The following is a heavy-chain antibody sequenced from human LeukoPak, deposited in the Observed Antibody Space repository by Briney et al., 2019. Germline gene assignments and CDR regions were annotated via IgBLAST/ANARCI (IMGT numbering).Heavy chain of an antibody. CDR2: IYSGGTT. J-gene: IGHJ4*02. V-gene: IGHV3-53*04. CDR3: ARVDTVMAYYFDL. D-gene: IGHD5-18*01. Sequence: GGSLRLSCAASGFTVSTNCMTWVRQAPGKGLEWVSTIYSGGTTYYADSVMGRFTISRHNSRNTLYLQMNSLRAEDTAVYYCARVDTVMAYYFDLWGQGTLVTVSS. CDR1: GFTVSTNC.